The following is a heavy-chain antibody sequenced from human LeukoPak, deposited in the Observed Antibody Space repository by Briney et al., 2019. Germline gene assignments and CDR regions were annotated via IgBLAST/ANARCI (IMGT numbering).Heavy chain of an antibody. CDR1: GGSITISPYY. CDR3: ARVLTGSSFDF. D-gene: IGHD1-26*01. Sequence: SETLSLTCTVSGGSITISPYYWAWVRQPPGKGPEWIGSISYSGNTYYNSSLKSRVTISEDTSNNVFSLRLSSVTAAGTAVYYCARVLTGSSFDFWGQGALVTVSS. V-gene: IGHV4-39*07. J-gene: IGHJ4*02. CDR2: ISYSGNT.